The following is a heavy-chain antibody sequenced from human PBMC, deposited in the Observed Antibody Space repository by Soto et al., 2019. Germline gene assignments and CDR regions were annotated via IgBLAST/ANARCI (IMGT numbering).Heavy chain of an antibody. D-gene: IGHD2-2*01. V-gene: IGHV3-21*01. J-gene: IGHJ4*02. CDR2: ISKSDYT. Sequence: PGESLKISCTVSGFAFNNYGINWVRQAPGQGLEWVSSISKSDYTYYSDSVKGRFTISRDNAKNSVSLQMNTLRVEDTAVYYCAREDSIIIPAVSDFWGQGTQVTVSS. CDR3: AREDSIIIPAVSDF. CDR1: GFAFNNYG.